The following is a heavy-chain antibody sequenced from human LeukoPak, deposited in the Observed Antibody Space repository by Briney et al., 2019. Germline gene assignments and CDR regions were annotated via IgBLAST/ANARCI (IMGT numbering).Heavy chain of an antibody. CDR3: ARVNYVLRYFDCFEPHGGYFDY. J-gene: IGHJ4*02. CDR2: IKQEGSEK. D-gene: IGHD3-9*01. V-gene: IGHV3-7*03. CDR1: GFTFSRSW. Sequence: GGSLRLSCAASGFTFSRSWMSWVRQAPGEGLAWVAQIKQEGSEKYYVDSVKGRFTISRDNAKNSMYLQMNSLRAEDTAVYYCARVNYVLRYFDCFEPHGGYFDYWGQGTLVTVSS.